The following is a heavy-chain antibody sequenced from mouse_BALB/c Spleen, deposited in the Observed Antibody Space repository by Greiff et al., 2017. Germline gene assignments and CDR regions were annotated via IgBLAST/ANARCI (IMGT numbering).Heavy chain of an antibody. Sequence: EVKVVESGGGLVQPGGSLRLSCAPSGFTFSDFYMEWVRQPPGKRLEWIAASRNKANDYTTEYSASVKGRFIVSRDTSQSILYLQMNALRAEDTAIYYWTRDAYGYAFDYGGQGTTLTVSS. CDR3: TRDAYGYAFDY. D-gene: IGHD2-2*01. CDR1: GFTFSDFY. J-gene: IGHJ2*01. CDR2: SRNKANDYTT. V-gene: IGHV7-1*02.